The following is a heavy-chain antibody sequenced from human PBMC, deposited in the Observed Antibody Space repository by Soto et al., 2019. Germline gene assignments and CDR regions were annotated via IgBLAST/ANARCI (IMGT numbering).Heavy chain of an antibody. D-gene: IGHD6-19*01. J-gene: IGHJ4*02. CDR1: GFAFSSYA. V-gene: IGHV3-13*01. CDR3: ARDLGVAVAGPWNRR. CDR2: IGTGGDT. Sequence: TGGSLRLCCAASGFAFSSYALHWVRRAPGKGLEWVSAIGTGGDTYYADSVMGRFTISRDNAKKSLYLHMNSLIAEDMAVYYCARDLGVAVAGPWNRRWGQGTLVTVSS.